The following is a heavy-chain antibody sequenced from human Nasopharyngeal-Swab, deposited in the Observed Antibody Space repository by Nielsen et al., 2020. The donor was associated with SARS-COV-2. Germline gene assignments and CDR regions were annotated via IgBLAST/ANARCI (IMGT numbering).Heavy chain of an antibody. D-gene: IGHD3-22*01. Sequence: GESLKISCAASGFTFSSYWMSWVRQAPGKGLEWVAVIWYDGSNKYYADSVKGRFTISRGNSKNTLYLQMNSLRAEDTAVYYCARDLPAFYDSSGYNFGYWGQGTLVTVSS. V-gene: IGHV3-33*08. CDR3: ARDLPAFYDSSGYNFGY. J-gene: IGHJ4*02. CDR1: GFTFSSYW. CDR2: IWYDGSNK.